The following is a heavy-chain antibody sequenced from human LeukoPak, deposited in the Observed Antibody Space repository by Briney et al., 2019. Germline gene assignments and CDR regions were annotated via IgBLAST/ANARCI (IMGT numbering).Heavy chain of an antibody. V-gene: IGHV4-39*07. CDR3: ARGPWYYYDSSGYYQYNWFDP. CDR2: IYYSGST. Sequence: SETLSLTCTVSGGSISSSSYYWGWIRQPPGKGLEWIGSIYYSGSTYYNPSLKSRVTISVDTSKNQFSLKLSSVTAADTAVYYCARGPWYYYDSSGYYQYNWFDPWGQGTLVTVSS. CDR1: GGSISSSSYY. J-gene: IGHJ5*02. D-gene: IGHD3-22*01.